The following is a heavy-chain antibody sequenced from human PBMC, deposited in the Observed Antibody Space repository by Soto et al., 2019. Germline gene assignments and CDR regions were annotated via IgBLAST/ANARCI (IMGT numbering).Heavy chain of an antibody. V-gene: IGHV3-23*01. CDR3: AKDSPSYTTSPFYFDS. J-gene: IGHJ4*02. CDR2: ITSNGYCT. D-gene: IGHD2-2*02. CDR1: GFDFNKYA. Sequence: PGGSLRLSCAALGFDFNKYAMTWVRQAPGKGRQWVSSITSNGYCTYYADSEKGRFTTSRDNSENTLYLQMNSLRADHTAVFYCAKDSPSYTTSPFYFDSWGQGTLVTVSS.